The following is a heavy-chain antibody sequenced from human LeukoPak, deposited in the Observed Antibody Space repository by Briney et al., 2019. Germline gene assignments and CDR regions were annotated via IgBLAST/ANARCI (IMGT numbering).Heavy chain of an antibody. CDR3: ARGSRGMITFGGVRLWSLKFDP. V-gene: IGHV4-34*01. CDR1: GGSFSGYY. D-gene: IGHD3-16*01. Sequence: SETLSLTCAVYGGSFSGYYWTWIRQPPGKGLEWIGEIIDTGSTKYNSSLKSRVTISVDTSKNQFSLKLSSVTAADTAVYYCARGSRGMITFGGVRLWSLKFDPWGQGTLVTVSS. J-gene: IGHJ5*02. CDR2: IIDTGST.